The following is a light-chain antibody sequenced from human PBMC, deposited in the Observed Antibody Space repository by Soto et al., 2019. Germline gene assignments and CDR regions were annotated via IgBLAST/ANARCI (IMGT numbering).Light chain of an antibody. J-gene: IGKJ1*01. CDR3: QQYSTYWT. CDR2: KAS. CDR1: QSISSW. Sequence: DIQMTQSPSTLSASVGDRVTITYRASQSISSWLAWYQQKPGKAPRLLIYKASTLESGVPSRFSGSGSGTDFTITISSLQPDDFATYYCQQYSTYWTFGQGTKVDIK. V-gene: IGKV1-5*03.